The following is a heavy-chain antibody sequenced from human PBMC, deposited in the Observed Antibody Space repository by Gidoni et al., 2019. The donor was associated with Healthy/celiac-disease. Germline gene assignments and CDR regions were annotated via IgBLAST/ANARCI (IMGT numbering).Heavy chain of an antibody. D-gene: IGHD2-2*01. J-gene: IGHJ5*02. CDR2: INAGNGNT. CDR1: GYTFTSYA. CDR3: AMAYCSSTSCYAGENNWFDP. Sequence: QVQLVQSGAEVKKPGASVQVSCKASGYTFTSYAMHWVRQAPGQRLEWMGWINAGNGNTKYSQKFQGRVTITRDTSASTAYMELSSLRSEETAVYYCAMAYCSSTSCYAGENNWFDPWGQGTLVTVSS. V-gene: IGHV1-3*01.